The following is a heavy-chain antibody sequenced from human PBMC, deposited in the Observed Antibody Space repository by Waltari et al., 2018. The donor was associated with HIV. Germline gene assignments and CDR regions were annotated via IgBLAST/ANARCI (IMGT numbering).Heavy chain of an antibody. CDR2: MSPNSGNA. CDR3: ARGRGRYDFWSGYSSPGDAFDI. Sequence: QVQLVQSGAEVKKPGASVKVSCTASGYTFINNDINWVRQATGQGLVWMGWMSPNSGNAGYAPNFQGRVTMTRNTSTTTAYMELTDLRSADTAVYFCARGRGRYDFWSGYSSPGDAFDIWGQGTVVIVSS. J-gene: IGHJ3*02. D-gene: IGHD3-3*01. CDR1: GYTFINND. V-gene: IGHV1-8*01.